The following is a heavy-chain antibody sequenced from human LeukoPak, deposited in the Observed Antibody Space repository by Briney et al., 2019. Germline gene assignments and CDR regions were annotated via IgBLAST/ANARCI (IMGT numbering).Heavy chain of an antibody. J-gene: IGHJ4*02. CDR3: AIGESSYSYGSGNYFDY. V-gene: IGHV4-59*12. CDR2: IYYSVST. Sequence: SETPSLTPAVPLGSTITYYRSWMPHPPGKGRGRVWYIYYSVSTNYNPSLPRRATIPVDTSKNQFSLKLNSVAAADTTVYYCAIGESSYSYGSGNYFDYWGQGTLVIVSS. CDR1: LGSTITYY. D-gene: IGHD3-10*01.